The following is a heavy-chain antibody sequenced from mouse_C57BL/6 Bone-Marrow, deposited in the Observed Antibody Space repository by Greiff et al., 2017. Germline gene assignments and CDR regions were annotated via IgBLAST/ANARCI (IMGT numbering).Heavy chain of an antibody. V-gene: IGHV1-85*01. D-gene: IGHD1-1*01. CDR1: SYTFTSYD. Sequence: VQLVESGPELVKPGASVKLSCKASSYTFTSYDINWVKQRPGQGLEWIGWIYPRDGSTKYNEKFKGKATLTVDTSSSTAYMELHSLTSEDSAVYFCARGGTVALDYWGQGTTLTVSS. CDR3: ARGGTVALDY. J-gene: IGHJ2*01. CDR2: IYPRDGST.